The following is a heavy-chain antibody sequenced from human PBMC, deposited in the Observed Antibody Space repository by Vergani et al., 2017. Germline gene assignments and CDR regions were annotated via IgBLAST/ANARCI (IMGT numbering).Heavy chain of an antibody. D-gene: IGHD2-15*01. V-gene: IGHV4-30-2*01. CDR3: AGLCSGGSCYSGDYFDC. J-gene: IGHJ4*02. CDR2: IYYSGNT. Sequence: QLQLQESGSGLVKPSQTLSLTCAVSAGSINRVCYSWSWIRQPPGKGLEWIGYIYYSGNTYYNPSLKSRVTISVDRSKNQFSLKLNSVTAADTAVYYCAGLCSGGSCYSGDYFDCWGQGTLVTVSS. CDR1: AGSINRVCYS.